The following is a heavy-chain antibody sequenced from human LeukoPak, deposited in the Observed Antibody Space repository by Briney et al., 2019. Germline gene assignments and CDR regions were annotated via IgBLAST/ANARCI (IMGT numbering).Heavy chain of an antibody. V-gene: IGHV3-7*03. CDR2: INHNGNVN. CDR1: GFTFSSYW. Sequence: SGGSLRLSGAASGFTFSSYWMNWDRQAPGKGLEWVASINHNGNVNYYVDSVKGRFTTSRDNAKNSLYLQMSNLRAEDTAVYFCARGGGLDVWGQGATVTVSS. D-gene: IGHD3-16*01. J-gene: IGHJ6*02. CDR3: ARGGGLDV.